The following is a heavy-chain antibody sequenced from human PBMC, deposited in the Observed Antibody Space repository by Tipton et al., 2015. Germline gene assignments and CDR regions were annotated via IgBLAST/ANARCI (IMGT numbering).Heavy chain of an antibody. Sequence: QLVQSGAEVKKPGSSVKVSCKASGGIFSTYAISWVRQAPGQGLEWMGGIIPIFGSANYAQKFQGRVTITADESTSTAYMELSSLRSEDTAVYYCATGGYMVGGRPWIELDYWGQGTLVTVSS. V-gene: IGHV1-69*01. CDR1: GGIFSTYA. CDR3: ATGGYMVGGRPWIELDY. D-gene: IGHD1-26*01. CDR2: IIPIFGSA. J-gene: IGHJ4*02.